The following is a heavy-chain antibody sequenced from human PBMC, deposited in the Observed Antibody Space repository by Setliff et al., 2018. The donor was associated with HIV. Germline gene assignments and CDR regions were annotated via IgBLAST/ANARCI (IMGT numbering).Heavy chain of an antibody. CDR1: GDSIRGYY. Sequence: SETLSLTCTVSGDSIRGYYWSWIRQPPGKGLEWMGYVFYTGFAVYNPSLKSRLTISVDTSKSQFSLRLTSVTAADTAIYYCARQVSIPGVAITPVDYWGQGALVTVSS. V-gene: IGHV4-59*08. J-gene: IGHJ4*02. CDR2: VFYTGFA. CDR3: ARQVSIPGVAITPVDY. D-gene: IGHD5-12*01.